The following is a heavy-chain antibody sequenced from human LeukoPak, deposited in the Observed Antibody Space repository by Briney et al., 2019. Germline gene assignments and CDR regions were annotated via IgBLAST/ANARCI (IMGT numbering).Heavy chain of an antibody. CDR2: IRSKAYGGTT. V-gene: IGHV3-49*04. CDR1: GFTFGDYA. J-gene: IGHJ6*03. Sequence: GGSLRLSCTASGFTFGDYAMSWVRQAPGKGLEWVGFIRSKAYGGTTEYAASVKGRFTISRDDSKSIAYLQMNSLKTEDTAVYYCTSGYDFWSRGHYMDVWGKGTTVTVSS. CDR3: TSGYDFWSRGHYMDV. D-gene: IGHD3-3*01.